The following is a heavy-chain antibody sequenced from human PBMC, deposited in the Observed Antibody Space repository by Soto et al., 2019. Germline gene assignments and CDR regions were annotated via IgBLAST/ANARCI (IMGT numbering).Heavy chain of an antibody. CDR3: ARDREYPGTDDAFDI. CDR2: IIPILGIA. V-gene: IGHV1-69*04. Sequence: ASVKVSCKASGGTFSSYTISWVRQAPGQGLEWMGRIIPILGIANYAQKFQGRVTITADKSTSTAYMELSSLRSEDTAVYYCARDREYPGTDDAFDIWGQGTMVTVSS. CDR1: GGTFSSYT. J-gene: IGHJ3*02. D-gene: IGHD1-1*01.